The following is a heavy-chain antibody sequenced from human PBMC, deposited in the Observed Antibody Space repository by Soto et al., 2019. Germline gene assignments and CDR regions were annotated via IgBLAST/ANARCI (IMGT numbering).Heavy chain of an antibody. CDR3: ARRDMLTGYVYFDY. CDR1: GYTFTKYW. Sequence: ESLKISCQASGYTFTKYWVGWVRQMPGKGLEWMGIIYPDDSDTRYSPSFQGHVTISADKSISTAYLQWSSLKASDSATYYCARRDMLTGYVYFDYWGQGTLVTVSS. J-gene: IGHJ4*02. V-gene: IGHV5-51*01. D-gene: IGHD3-9*01. CDR2: IYPDDSDT.